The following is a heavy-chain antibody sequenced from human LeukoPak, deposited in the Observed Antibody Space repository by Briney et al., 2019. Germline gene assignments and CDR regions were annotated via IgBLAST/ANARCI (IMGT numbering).Heavy chain of an antibody. CDR3: AREVDYSPPDQFEWFDP. J-gene: IGHJ5*02. D-gene: IGHD2-15*01. V-gene: IGHV4-61*02. CDR1: GGSISSGSYY. CDR2: IYTSGST. Sequence: PSETLSLTCTVSGGSISSGSYYWSWIRQPAGEGLEWIGRIYTSGSTNYNPSLKSRVTISVDTSKNQFSLKLSSVTAADTAVYYCAREVDYSPPDQFEWFDPWGQGTLVTVSS.